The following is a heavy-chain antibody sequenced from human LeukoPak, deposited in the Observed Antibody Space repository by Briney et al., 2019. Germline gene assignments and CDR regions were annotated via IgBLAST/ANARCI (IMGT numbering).Heavy chain of an antibody. J-gene: IGHJ5*02. D-gene: IGHD3-10*01. CDR2: ICHSGTT. Sequence: GSLRLSCAASGFTFSSYVMHWVRQSPGKGLECIGNICHSGTTHYNPSLKSRATISVDKSKNQFSLKLNSVTAADTAVYYCAIKPPSGWFGKGWLAPWGQGPLVPVP. CDR1: GFTFSSYV. V-gene: IGHV4-59*12. CDR3: AIKPPSGWFGKGWLAP.